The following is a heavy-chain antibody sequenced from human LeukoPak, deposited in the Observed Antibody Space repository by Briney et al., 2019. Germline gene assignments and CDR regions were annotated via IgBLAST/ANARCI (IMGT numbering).Heavy chain of an antibody. D-gene: IGHD6-13*01. CDR2: IYHSGST. J-gene: IGHJ4*02. CDR3: ARSMVLIAAAGKGFDY. V-gene: IGHV4-4*02. Sequence: SETLSLTCAVSGGSISSSNWWSWVRQPPGKGLEWIGEIYHSGSTNYNPSLKSRVTISVDTSKNQFSLKLSSVTAADTAVYYCARSMVLIAAAGKGFDYWGQGTLVTVSS. CDR1: GGSISSSNW.